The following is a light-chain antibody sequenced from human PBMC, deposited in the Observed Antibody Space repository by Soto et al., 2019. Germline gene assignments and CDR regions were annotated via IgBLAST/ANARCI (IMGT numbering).Light chain of an antibody. J-gene: IGKJ5*01. CDR1: QNVLSN. CDR3: QQYNNWPIT. CDR2: GAS. V-gene: IGKV3-15*01. Sequence: EIVRTQAPATLSVSPGERATLSCRASQNVLSNLAWYQQKPGQAPRLLIYGASTRATGLPARFSGSGSGTQFTLTISSLQSEDFAVYYCQQYNNWPITFGQGTRLEIK.